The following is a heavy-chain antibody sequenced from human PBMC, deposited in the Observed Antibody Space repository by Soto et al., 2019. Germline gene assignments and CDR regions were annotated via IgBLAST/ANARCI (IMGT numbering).Heavy chain of an antibody. Sequence: EVQLVESGGDLVQPGGSLRLSCVVSGFSVSSKYMSWVRQAPGKGLEWVSLIRNEGAGGGTYYADSVKGRITISSDKLENILFLQVNTLRAEDTAVYYCERDYIECRGGRCYGVTIDVWGKGTPVTVSS. CDR2: IRNEGAGGGT. V-gene: IGHV3-66*01. CDR3: ERDYIECRGGRCYGVTIDV. CDR1: GFSVSSKY. D-gene: IGHD2-15*01. J-gene: IGHJ6*03.